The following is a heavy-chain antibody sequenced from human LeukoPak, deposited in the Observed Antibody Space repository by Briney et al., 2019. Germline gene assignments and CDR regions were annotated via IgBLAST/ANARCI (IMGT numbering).Heavy chain of an antibody. Sequence: GGSLRLSCAASGFTFSSYAMHWVRQAPGKGLEWVAVISYDGSNKYYADSVKGRFTISRDNSKNTLYLQMNSLRAEDTAVYYCARESIAVAGRSFDYWGQGTLVTVSS. CDR2: ISYDGSNK. CDR1: GFTFSSYA. V-gene: IGHV3-30*07. J-gene: IGHJ4*02. D-gene: IGHD6-19*01. CDR3: ARESIAVAGRSFDY.